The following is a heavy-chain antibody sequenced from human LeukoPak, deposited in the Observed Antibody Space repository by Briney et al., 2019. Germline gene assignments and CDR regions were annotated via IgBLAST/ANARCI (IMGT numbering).Heavy chain of an antibody. J-gene: IGHJ4*02. CDR1: GGSISSYY. CDR2: IYYSGST. Sequence: PSETLSLTCTVSGGSISSYYWSWIRQPPGKGLEWIGYIYYSGSTNYNPSLKSRVTISVDTSKNQFSLKLSSVTAADTAVYYCARALGLDFKIFGVVIPYFDYWGQGTLVTVSS. CDR3: ARALGLDFKIFGVVIPYFDY. D-gene: IGHD3-3*01. V-gene: IGHV4-59*01.